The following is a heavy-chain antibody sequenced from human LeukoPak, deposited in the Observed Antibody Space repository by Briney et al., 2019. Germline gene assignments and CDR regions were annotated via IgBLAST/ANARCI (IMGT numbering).Heavy chain of an antibody. D-gene: IGHD7-27*01. Sequence: GGSLRLSCTASGFTFSSYSMNWVRQAPGKGLEWVSSISSSSSYIYYADSVKGRFTIYRDNAKNSLYLQMNSLRAEDTAVYYCARVLGSDEGIWGQGTMVTVSS. J-gene: IGHJ3*02. CDR1: GFTFSSYS. CDR3: ARVLGSDEGI. V-gene: IGHV3-21*01. CDR2: ISSSSSYI.